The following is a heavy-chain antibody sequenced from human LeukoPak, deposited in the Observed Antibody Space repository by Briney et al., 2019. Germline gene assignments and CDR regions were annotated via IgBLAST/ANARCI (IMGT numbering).Heavy chain of an antibody. CDR3: ASGSLVRGVTSNY. V-gene: IGHV3-21*01. D-gene: IGHD3-10*01. Sequence: GGSLRLSCAASGFIFSSYSMYWVRQGPGKGLEWVSVLNTGGDYIQTADSLKGRFTISRDNAKNSLYLQMSNLRVEDTAVYYCASGSLVRGVTSNYWGQGTLVTVSS. J-gene: IGHJ4*02. CDR1: GFIFSSYS. CDR2: LNTGGDYI.